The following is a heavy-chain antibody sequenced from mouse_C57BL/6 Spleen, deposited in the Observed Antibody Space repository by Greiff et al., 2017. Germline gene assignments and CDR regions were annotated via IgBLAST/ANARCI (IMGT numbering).Heavy chain of an antibody. J-gene: IGHJ4*01. Sequence: QVQLQQSGAELVRPGTSVKLSCKASGYTFTNYWIGWAKQRPGHGLEWIGDIYPGGGYTNYNEKFKGKATLTADKSSSTAYMQFSSLTSEDSAIYYCARRAYDYDADYYAMDYWGQGTSVTVSS. V-gene: IGHV1-63*01. CDR3: ARRAYDYDADYYAMDY. CDR1: GYTFTNYW. CDR2: IYPGGGYT. D-gene: IGHD2-4*01.